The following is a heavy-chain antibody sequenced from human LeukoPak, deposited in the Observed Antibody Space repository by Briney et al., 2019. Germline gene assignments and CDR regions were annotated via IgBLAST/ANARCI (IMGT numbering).Heavy chain of an antibody. CDR1: GGSISSSSYY. J-gene: IGHJ4*02. CDR2: IYYSGST. CDR3: ARGMTTVNHYFDY. D-gene: IGHD4-11*01. Sequence: SETLSLTCTVSGGSISSSSYYWGWIRQPPGKGLEWIGSIYYSGSTYYNPSLKSRVTISVDTSKNQFSLKLSSVTAADTAVYYCARGMTTVNHYFDYWGQGTLVTVSS. V-gene: IGHV4-39*01.